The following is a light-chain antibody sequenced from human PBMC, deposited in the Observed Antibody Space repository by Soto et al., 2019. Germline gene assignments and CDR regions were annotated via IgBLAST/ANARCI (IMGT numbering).Light chain of an antibody. V-gene: IGKV1-8*01. J-gene: IGKJ3*01. CDR3: QQYYSYPHG. CDR1: QGISSY. Sequence: ALRMTQSPSSFSASTGDRVTITCRASQGISSYLAWYQQKPGKAPKLLIYAASTLQSGVPSRFSGSGSGTDFTLTISCLQSEDFATYYCQQYYSYPHGFGPGTKVDIK. CDR2: AAS.